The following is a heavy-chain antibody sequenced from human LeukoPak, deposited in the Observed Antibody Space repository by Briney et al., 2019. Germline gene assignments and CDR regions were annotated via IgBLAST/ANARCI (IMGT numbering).Heavy chain of an antibody. D-gene: IGHD3-10*01. CDR2: ISWNSGSI. Sequence: PGGSLRLSCAASGFTFDDYAMHWVRQAPGKGLEWVSGISWNSGSIGYADSVKGRFTISRDNAKNSLYLQMNSLRAEDTALYYCAKDSGSGSYYNGGFDYWGQGTLVTVSS. CDR1: GFTFDDYA. CDR3: AKDSGSGSYYNGGFDY. J-gene: IGHJ4*02. V-gene: IGHV3-9*01.